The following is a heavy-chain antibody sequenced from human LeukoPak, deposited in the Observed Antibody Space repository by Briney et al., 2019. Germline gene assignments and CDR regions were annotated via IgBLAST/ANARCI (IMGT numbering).Heavy chain of an antibody. CDR1: GYTFTGYY. CDR2: INPNSGGT. J-gene: IGHJ4*02. Sequence: GASVKVSCKASGYTFTGYYMPWVRQAPGQGLEWMGWINPNSGGTNYAQKFQGRVTMTRDTSISTAYMELSRLRSDDTAVYYCANPRDSSSWYDYWGQGTLVTVSS. D-gene: IGHD6-13*01. CDR3: ANPRDSSSWYDY. V-gene: IGHV1-2*02.